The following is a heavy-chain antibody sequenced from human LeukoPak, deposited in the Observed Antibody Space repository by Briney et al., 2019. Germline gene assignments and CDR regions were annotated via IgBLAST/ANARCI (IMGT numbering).Heavy chain of an antibody. V-gene: IGHV4-30-4*01. CDR1: GGSISSGDYD. J-gene: IGHJ5*02. Sequence: PSETLSLTCTVSGGSISSGDYDWGWIRQPPGRGREWIVYMYYSGSTYYNPSLKSRVTMSADTSKNQLSLKLSSVTAADTAVYYCARPYYYDSRIDPWGQGILVTVSS. CDR3: ARPYYYDSRIDP. D-gene: IGHD3-22*01. CDR2: MYYSGST.